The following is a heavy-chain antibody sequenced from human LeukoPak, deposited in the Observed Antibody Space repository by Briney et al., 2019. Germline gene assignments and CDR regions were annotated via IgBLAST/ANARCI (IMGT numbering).Heavy chain of an antibody. CDR2: ISGSGGST. V-gene: IGHV3-23*01. D-gene: IGHD2-2*02. Sequence: PGGSLRLSCAASGISFGTYAMSWVRQAPGKGLEWVASISGSGGSTYYAEMMKGRFTISRDNSKNTLYLQMNNLRAEDTALYYCAKGRYCRTASCYIGPSIYYYFYYMDVWGRGTTVTVSS. J-gene: IGHJ6*03. CDR1: GISFGTYA. CDR3: AKGRYCRTASCYIGPSIYYYFYYMDV.